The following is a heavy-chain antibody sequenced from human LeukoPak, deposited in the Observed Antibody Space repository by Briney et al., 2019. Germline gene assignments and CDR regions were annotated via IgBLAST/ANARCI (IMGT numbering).Heavy chain of an antibody. Sequence: SGGSLRLSCAASGFTFSDYFMSWIRQAPGKGLEWVSYISTGSTYTNYADSVKGRFTISRDNAKNSLYLQMNSLRAEDTAVYYCARDAKVAAAGNWFDPWGQGTLVTVFS. V-gene: IGHV3-11*06. CDR1: GFTFSDYF. D-gene: IGHD6-13*01. CDR2: ISTGSTYT. CDR3: ARDAKVAAAGNWFDP. J-gene: IGHJ5*02.